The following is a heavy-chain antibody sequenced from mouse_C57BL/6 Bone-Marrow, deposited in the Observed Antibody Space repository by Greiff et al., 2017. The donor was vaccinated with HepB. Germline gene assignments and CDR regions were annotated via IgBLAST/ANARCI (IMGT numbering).Heavy chain of an antibody. Sequence: QVQLKQSGPELVKPGASVKISCKASGYAFSSSWMNWVKQRPGKGLEWIGRIYPGDGDTNYNGKFKGKATLTADKSSSTAYMQLSSLTSEDSAVYFCARLGGNYDAYWGQGTLVTVSA. CDR2: IYPGDGDT. CDR3: ARLGGNYDAY. V-gene: IGHV1-82*01. D-gene: IGHD2-1*01. J-gene: IGHJ3*01. CDR1: GYAFSSSW.